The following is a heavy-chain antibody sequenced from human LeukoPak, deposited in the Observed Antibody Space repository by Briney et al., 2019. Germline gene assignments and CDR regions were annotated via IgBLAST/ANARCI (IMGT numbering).Heavy chain of an antibody. Sequence: GGSLRLSCVASGFTFSNYEMNWVRQAPGKGLEWVSFITGSSSIIYYAESVKGRFTISRDNARNSLFLQMNSLRADDTAIYYCARDSLRPPSSSDPSGHFSLDYWGQGTPVTVSS. CDR1: GFTFSNYE. V-gene: IGHV3-48*03. CDR3: ARDSLRPPSSSDPSGHFSLDY. D-gene: IGHD3-22*01. J-gene: IGHJ4*02. CDR2: ITGSSSII.